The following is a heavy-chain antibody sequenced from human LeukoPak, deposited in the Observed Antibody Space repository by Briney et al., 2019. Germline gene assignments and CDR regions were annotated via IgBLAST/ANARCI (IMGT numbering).Heavy chain of an antibody. J-gene: IGHJ3*01. V-gene: IGHV3-23*01. D-gene: IGHD1-26*01. CDR2: LSGTGATP. CDR1: GFTFTNYA. CDR3: AKDLQWELLAPDAFDL. Sequence: GGSLRLSCAASGFTFTNYAMSWVRQAPGKGLEWVSGLSGTGATPYYADSVKGRFNISRDNSKNTLYLHMNSLRAEDTALYYCAKDLQWELLAPDAFDLWGQGTMVTVSS.